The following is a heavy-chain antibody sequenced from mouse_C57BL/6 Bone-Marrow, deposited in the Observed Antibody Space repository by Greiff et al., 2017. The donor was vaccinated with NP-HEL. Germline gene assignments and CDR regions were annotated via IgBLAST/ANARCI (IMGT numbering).Heavy chain of an antibody. V-gene: IGHV14-4*01. CDR3: TTFYYGSSNYFDY. CDR1: GFNITDDY. CDR2: IDPENGDT. D-gene: IGHD1-1*01. Sequence: VQLQQSGAELVRPGASVKLSCTASGFNITDDYMHWVKQRPEQGLEWIGWIDPENGDTEYASKFQGKATITADTSSNTAYLQLSSLTSEDTAVYYCTTFYYGSSNYFDYWGQGTTLTVSS. J-gene: IGHJ2*01.